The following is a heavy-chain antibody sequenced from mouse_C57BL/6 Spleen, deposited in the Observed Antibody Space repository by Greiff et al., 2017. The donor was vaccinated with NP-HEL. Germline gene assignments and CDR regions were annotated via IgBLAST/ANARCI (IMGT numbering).Heavy chain of an antibody. CDR1: GYAFSSYW. V-gene: IGHV1-80*01. D-gene: IGHD3-1*01. CDR2: IYPGDGDT. Sequence: VQLQQSGAELVKPGASVKISCKASGYAFSSYWMNWVKQRPGKGLEWIGQIYPGDGDTNYNGKFKGKATLTADKSSSTAYMQLSSLTSEDSAVYFCARVLGGYYAMDYWGQGTSVTVSS. J-gene: IGHJ4*01. CDR3: ARVLGGYYAMDY.